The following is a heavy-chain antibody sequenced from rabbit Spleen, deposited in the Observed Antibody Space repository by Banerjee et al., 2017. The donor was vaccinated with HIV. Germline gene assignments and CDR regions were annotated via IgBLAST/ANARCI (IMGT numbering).Heavy chain of an antibody. CDR1: GFYFNNNYY. V-gene: IGHV1S40*01. D-gene: IGHD4-1*01. CDR3: ARDLGVAAGYCFNL. Sequence: QSLEESGGDLVKPGASLTLTCTASGFYFNNNYYMCWVRQAPGKGLEWIGYIDPVFGSTVYVSWVNGRFTISSHNAQNTLYLQLNSLTAADTATYFCARDLGVAAGYCFNLWGPGTLVTVS. CDR2: IDPVFGST. J-gene: IGHJ4*01.